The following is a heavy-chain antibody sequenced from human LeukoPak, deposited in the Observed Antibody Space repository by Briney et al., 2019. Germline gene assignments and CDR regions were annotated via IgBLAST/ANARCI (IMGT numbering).Heavy chain of an antibody. Sequence: ASVEVSCKASGGTFSSYAISWVRQAPGQGLEWMGRIIPILGIANYAQKFQGRVTITADKSTSTAYMELSSLRSEDTAVYYCARDGLIAVAGSYFDYWGQGTLVTVSS. CDR2: IIPILGIA. V-gene: IGHV1-69*04. CDR3: ARDGLIAVAGSYFDY. CDR1: GGTFSSYA. D-gene: IGHD6-19*01. J-gene: IGHJ4*02.